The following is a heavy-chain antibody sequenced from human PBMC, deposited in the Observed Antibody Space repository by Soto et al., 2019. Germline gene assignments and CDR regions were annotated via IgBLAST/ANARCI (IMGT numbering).Heavy chain of an antibody. CDR2: ISGSGGST. V-gene: IGHV3-23*01. D-gene: IGHD3-22*01. Sequence: GGSLRLSCAASGFTFSSYAMSWVRQAPGKGLEWVSAISGSGGSTYYADSVKGRFTISRDNSKNTLYLQMNSLRAEDTAVYYCANSLGFDYSDFYFDYWGQGTLVTVSS. J-gene: IGHJ4*02. CDR1: GFTFSSYA. CDR3: ANSLGFDYSDFYFDY.